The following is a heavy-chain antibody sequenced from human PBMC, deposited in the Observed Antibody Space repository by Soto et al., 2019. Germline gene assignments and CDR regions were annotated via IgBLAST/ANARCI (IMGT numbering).Heavy chain of an antibody. CDR2: MSPNSGNT. J-gene: IGHJ4*01. V-gene: IGHV1-8*01. CDR3: ARTSATGYYTGDY. Sequence: ASVKVSCKASGYTFTSYDINWVRQATGQGFEWMGWMSPNSGNTNYAQKFQGRVTMTRDTSTTTAYMELSSLRSEDTAVYYCARTSATGYYTGDYWGHGTLVTVSS. CDR1: GYTFTSYD. D-gene: IGHD3-9*01.